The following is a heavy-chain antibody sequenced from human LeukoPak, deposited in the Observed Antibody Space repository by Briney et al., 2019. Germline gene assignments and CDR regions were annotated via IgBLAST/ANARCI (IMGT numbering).Heavy chain of an antibody. D-gene: IGHD2-21*02. CDR1: GFTFSSYS. CDR2: ISSSSSYI. CDR3: ARGGVVVTDTLNDY. Sequence: PGGSLRLSCAAPGFTFSSYSMNWVRQAPGKGLEWVSSISSSSSYIYYADSVKGRFTISRDNAKNSLYLQMNSLRAEDTAVYYCARGGVVVTDTLNDYWGQGTLVTVSS. J-gene: IGHJ4*02. V-gene: IGHV3-21*01.